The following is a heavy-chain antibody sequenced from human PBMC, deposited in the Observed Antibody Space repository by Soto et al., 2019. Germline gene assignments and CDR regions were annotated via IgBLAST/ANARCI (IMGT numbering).Heavy chain of an antibody. J-gene: IGHJ4*02. Sequence: EVQLLESGGGLAQPGGSLRLSCGASGFTFSTYVMAWVRQAPGKGLEWVSMISDSGDTAYYADSVKGRFTISRDNSKNTVLLQMTSLPAADTGIYFCARVPAPYRYYFDYWAPGTLVTVSS. D-gene: IGHD3-16*02. CDR1: GFTFSTYV. CDR2: ISDSGDTA. CDR3: ARVPAPYRYYFDY. V-gene: IGHV3-23*01.